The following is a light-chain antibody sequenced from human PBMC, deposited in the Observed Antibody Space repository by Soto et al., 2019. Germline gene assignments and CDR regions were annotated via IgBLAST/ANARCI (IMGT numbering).Light chain of an antibody. CDR2: GNI. Sequence: QSVLTQPPSVSGAPGQRVTISCTGSSSNIGAGYDVHWYQQLPGTAPRLLIYGNINRPSGVPDRFSGSKSGTSASLAITGLQAEDEADYYFQSYDSSLSGSIFGGGTKLTVL. J-gene: IGLJ2*01. V-gene: IGLV1-40*01. CDR3: QSYDSSLSGSI. CDR1: SSNIGAGYD.